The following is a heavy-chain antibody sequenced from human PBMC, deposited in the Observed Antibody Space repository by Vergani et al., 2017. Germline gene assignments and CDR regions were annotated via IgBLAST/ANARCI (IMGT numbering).Heavy chain of an antibody. J-gene: IGHJ4*02. Sequence: QVQLVQSGAEVKKPGSSVKVSCKASGGTFSSYAISWVRQAPGQGLEWMGGIIPIFGIANYAQKFQGRVTITADKSTSTDYMELSSLRSEDTAVYYCARAVYSGYESYYFDYWGQGTLVTVSS. D-gene: IGHD5-12*01. CDR1: GGTFSSYA. V-gene: IGHV1-69*17. CDR2: IIPIFGIA. CDR3: ARAVYSGYESYYFDY.